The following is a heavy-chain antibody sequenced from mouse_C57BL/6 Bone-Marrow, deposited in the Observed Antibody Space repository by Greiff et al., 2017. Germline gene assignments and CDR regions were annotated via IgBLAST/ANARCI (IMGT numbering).Heavy chain of an antibody. CDR2: VYPYNGGT. V-gene: IGHV1-36*01. D-gene: IGHD2-4*01. CDR1: GFTFTDYY. CDR3: ARDYDQDYLDY. J-gene: IGHJ2*01. Sequence: EVQLQQSGPVLVKPGPSVQISCKASGFTFTDYYMHWVKQSHGQSLEWIGLVYPYNGGTSYNQKFKGKATLTVDKSSSTAYMERNILTSEDSAVYYCARDYDQDYLDYWGQGTTLTVSS.